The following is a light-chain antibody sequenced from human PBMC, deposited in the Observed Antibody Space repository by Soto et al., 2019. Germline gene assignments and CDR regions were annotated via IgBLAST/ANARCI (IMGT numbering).Light chain of an antibody. V-gene: IGKV3D-20*02. Sequence: ETVLTQSPGTLALSPGERVTLSCRASQSVTYRYLAWYQQKPGQAPRLLIYGASSRATGIPDRFSGSGSGTDFTLTISSLEPEDFAVYYCLQRSNWPLTFGGGTKVDIK. CDR3: LQRSNWPLT. CDR1: QSVTYRY. CDR2: GAS. J-gene: IGKJ4*01.